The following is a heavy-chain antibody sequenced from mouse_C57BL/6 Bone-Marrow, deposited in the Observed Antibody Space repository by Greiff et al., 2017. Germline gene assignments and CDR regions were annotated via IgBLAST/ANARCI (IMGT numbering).Heavy chain of an antibody. J-gene: IGHJ2*01. V-gene: IGHV1-64*01. Sequence: VQLQQPGAELVKPGASVKLSCKASGYTFTSYWMHWVKQRPGQGLEWIGMIHPNSCSTNYNEKFKSKATLTVDKSSSTAYMQLSSLTSEDSAVYYCARSPYGSSWGDYWGQGTTLTVSS. D-gene: IGHD1-1*01. CDR3: ARSPYGSSWGDY. CDR2: IHPNSCST. CDR1: GYTFTSYW.